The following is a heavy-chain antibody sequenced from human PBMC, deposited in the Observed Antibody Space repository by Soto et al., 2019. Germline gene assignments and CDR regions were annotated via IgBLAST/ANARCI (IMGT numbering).Heavy chain of an antibody. J-gene: IGHJ4*02. D-gene: IGHD1-26*01. Sequence: QLQLQESGPGLVKPSETLSLTCTVSGGSISSSSYYWGWIRQPPGKGLEWIGTIYHSGSTYYKPSLKSRVTISVDTSKTQFSLKRNSVTAADTAIYYCAREMGGSIDYWGQGTLVTVSS. V-gene: IGHV4-39*01. CDR2: IYHSGST. CDR1: GGSISSSSYY. CDR3: AREMGGSIDY.